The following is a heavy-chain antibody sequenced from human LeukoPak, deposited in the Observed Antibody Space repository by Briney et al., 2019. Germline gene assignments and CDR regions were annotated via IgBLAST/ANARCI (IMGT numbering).Heavy chain of an antibody. Sequence: ASVKVSCKASGYTFTGYYMHWVRQAPGQGLEWMGWINPNSGGTNYAQKFQGRVTMTRDTSISTAYMELSRLRSDDTAVYYCARVRYNSDSSGYYFDYWGQGTLVTVSS. CDR2: INPNSGGT. V-gene: IGHV1-2*02. CDR1: GYTFTGYY. J-gene: IGHJ4*02. CDR3: ARVRYNSDSSGYYFDY. D-gene: IGHD3-22*01.